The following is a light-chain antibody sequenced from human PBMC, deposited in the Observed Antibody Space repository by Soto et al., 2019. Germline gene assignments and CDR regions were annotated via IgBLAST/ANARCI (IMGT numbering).Light chain of an antibody. CDR3: QQYGSSLP. CDR2: GAS. Sequence: EIVLTQSPGTLSLSPGERATLSCRASQSVSSSYLAWYQQKPGQAPRLLIYGASSRATGIPDRFSGSGSGTDFPLTISRLEPEDFAMYYCQQYGSSLPFGGGTKVEIK. J-gene: IGKJ4*01. CDR1: QSVSSSY. V-gene: IGKV3-20*01.